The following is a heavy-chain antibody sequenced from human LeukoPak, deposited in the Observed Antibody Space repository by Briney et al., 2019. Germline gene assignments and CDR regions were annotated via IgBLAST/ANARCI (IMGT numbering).Heavy chain of an antibody. D-gene: IGHD3-3*01. J-gene: IGHJ3*02. CDR3: ARDFWSLEHAFDI. CDR1: GGSISNYY. Sequence: SSETLSLTCTVSGGSISNYYWNWIRQVPGKGLEWIGYIYSSGTTNYNPSLKSRVTISVDTSKNQFSLKLTSVTVADTAVYYCARDFWSLEHAFDIWGQGTMVTVSS. V-gene: IGHV4-59*01. CDR2: IYSSGTT.